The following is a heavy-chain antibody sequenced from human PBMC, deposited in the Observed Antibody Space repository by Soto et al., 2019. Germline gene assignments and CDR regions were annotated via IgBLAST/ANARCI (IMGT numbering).Heavy chain of an antibody. D-gene: IGHD3-9*01. Sequence: GGSLRLSCAASGFTVSDSDVSWVLLAPGKGLEWVALFNSFGSTSYADSAKGRFTISRDNSQTTVYLQIGNPRADDRAVDYCASEYYDFLTRDSGLDYCGRGTVDIVSS. J-gene: IGHJ4*02. CDR3: ASEYYDFLTRDSGLDY. CDR1: GFTVSDSD. V-gene: IGHV3-53*01. CDR2: FNSFGST.